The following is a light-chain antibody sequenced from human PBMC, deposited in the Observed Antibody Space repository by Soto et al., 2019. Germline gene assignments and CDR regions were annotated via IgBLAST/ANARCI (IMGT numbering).Light chain of an antibody. V-gene: IGKV3-20*01. J-gene: IGKJ3*01. CDR2: GAS. Sequence: EIVLTQSPGTLSLTPEERATLSCRASQSVSSSYLAWYQQKPGQAPRLLIYGASSRATGIPDRFSGSGSGTDFTLTISRLEPEDFAVYYCQQYGSSQGFTFGPGTKVDIK. CDR1: QSVSSSY. CDR3: QQYGSSQGFT.